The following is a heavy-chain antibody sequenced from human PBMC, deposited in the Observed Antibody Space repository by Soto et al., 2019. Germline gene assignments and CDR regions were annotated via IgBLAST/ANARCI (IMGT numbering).Heavy chain of an antibody. Sequence: XSVKVSCEASGFTFTSYYVHWVRQAPGQGLEWMGWINPNTGDTNYAQKFEGRVTMTRDTSISTAYMELNGLRSDDTAVYFCARDRPPDSWGQGSLVTVSS. V-gene: IGHV1-2*02. CDR3: ARDRPPDS. CDR2: INPNTGDT. J-gene: IGHJ5*01. CDR1: GFTFTSYY.